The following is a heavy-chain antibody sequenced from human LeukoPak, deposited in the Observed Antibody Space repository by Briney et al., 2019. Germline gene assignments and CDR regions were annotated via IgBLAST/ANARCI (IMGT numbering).Heavy chain of an antibody. CDR3: ARQGSCDSTRCYVYYHSGMDV. Sequence: GESLKISCKGSGYRFTTYWIGWVRQMPGKGLEWMGIINPDNSDTRYSPSFQGQVTISADKSTSTAYLQWSSLKTSDTAMYYCARQGSCDSTRCYVYYHSGMDVWGQGTTVTASS. CDR1: GYRFTTYW. V-gene: IGHV5-51*01. CDR2: INPDNSDT. J-gene: IGHJ6*02. D-gene: IGHD2-2*01.